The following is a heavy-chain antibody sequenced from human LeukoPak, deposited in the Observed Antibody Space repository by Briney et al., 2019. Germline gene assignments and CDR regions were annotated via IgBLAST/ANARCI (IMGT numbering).Heavy chain of an antibody. CDR3: ARGGLSIMGY. J-gene: IGHJ4*02. CDR2: ISSSGSTK. Sequence: GGSLRLPCGASGITFSSYSMNWVRQAPGKGLEWVSYISSSGSTKYYADSVKGRFTISRDNARNSLYLQMNSLRAEDTAVYLCARGGLSIMGYWGQGTLVTVSS. V-gene: IGHV3-48*01. CDR1: GITFSSYS. D-gene: IGHD2/OR15-2a*01.